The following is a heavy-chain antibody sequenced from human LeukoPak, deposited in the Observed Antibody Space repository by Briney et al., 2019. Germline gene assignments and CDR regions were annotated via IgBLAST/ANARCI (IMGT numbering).Heavy chain of an antibody. J-gene: IGHJ5*02. CDR1: GFTFDDYA. Sequence: GGSLRLSCAASGFTFDDYAMHWVRQAPGKGLEWVSGISWNSGSIGYADSVKGRFTISRDNAKNSLYLQMNSLRAEDTALYYCASVAAAGPNNWFDPWGQGTLVTVSS. V-gene: IGHV3-9*01. CDR2: ISWNSGSI. D-gene: IGHD6-13*01. CDR3: ASVAAAGPNNWFDP.